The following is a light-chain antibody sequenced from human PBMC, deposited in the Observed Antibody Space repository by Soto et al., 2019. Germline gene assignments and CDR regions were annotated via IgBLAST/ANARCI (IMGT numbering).Light chain of an antibody. CDR2: GAS. J-gene: IGKJ4*01. CDR1: QSVSSN. CDR3: QQYGSSPLT. V-gene: IGKV3-20*01. Sequence: EIVLTQSQVTLSLSRGERATLSCRASQSVSSNLAWYQQKPGQAPRLLIYGASTRATGIPARFSGSGYGTDFNLTISRLEPEDFAVYYCQQYGSSPLTFGGGTKVDIK.